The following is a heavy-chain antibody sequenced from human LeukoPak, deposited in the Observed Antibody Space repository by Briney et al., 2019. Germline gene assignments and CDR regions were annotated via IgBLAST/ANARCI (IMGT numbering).Heavy chain of an antibody. CDR1: GYSFTGYF. CDR2: INPNSAGT. V-gene: IGHV1-2*02. J-gene: IGHJ4*02. D-gene: IGHD2-2*01. CDR3: ARRYCSSTSCYYFDY. Sequence: GASVKVSCKASGYSFTGYFIHWVRQAPGQGLEWMGWINPNSAGTNYAQNFQGRVTMTRDTSINTAYMELTRLRSDDTAVYYCARRYCSSTSCYYFDYWGQGTLVTVSS.